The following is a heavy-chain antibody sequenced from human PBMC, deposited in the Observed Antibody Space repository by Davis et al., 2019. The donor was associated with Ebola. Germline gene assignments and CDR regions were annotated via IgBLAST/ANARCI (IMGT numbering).Heavy chain of an antibody. CDR2: TRNKANSYST. V-gene: IGHV3-72*01. Sequence: GESLKISCAASGFTLSDHYMDWVRQTPGMGLEWVARTRNKANSYSTEYAASVKGRFTISRDDSKNSHYLQMNSLETEDTAVYYCAKDSPGGSGWYQFGSPMYYFDYWGQGTLVTVSS. D-gene: IGHD6-19*01. CDR3: AKDSPGGSGWYQFGSPMYYFDY. J-gene: IGHJ4*02. CDR1: GFTLSDHY.